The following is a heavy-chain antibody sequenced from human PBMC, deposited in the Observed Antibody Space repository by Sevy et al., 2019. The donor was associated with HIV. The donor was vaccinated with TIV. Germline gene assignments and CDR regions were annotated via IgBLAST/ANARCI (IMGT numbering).Heavy chain of an antibody. J-gene: IGHJ4*02. CDR3: AGLYYDYVWGSYPFKDFDY. Sequence: GGSLRLSCAASGFTFSSYSMNWVRQAPGKGLEWVSYISSSSSTIYYADSVKGRFTISRDNAKNSLYLQMNSLRDEDTTVYYCAGLYYDYVWGSYPFKDFDYWGQGTLVTVSS. CDR1: GFTFSSYS. V-gene: IGHV3-48*02. CDR2: ISSSSSTI. D-gene: IGHD3-16*01.